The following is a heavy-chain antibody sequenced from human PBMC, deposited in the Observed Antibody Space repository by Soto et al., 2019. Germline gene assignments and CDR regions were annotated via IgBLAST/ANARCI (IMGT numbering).Heavy chain of an antibody. J-gene: IGHJ5*02. D-gene: IGHD2-21*01. Sequence: QVQLQESGPGLVKPSQTLSLTCTVSGYSISRGGYYWNRIRQHPRKGLEWIGYIYHSGSTNYNPSLKSRVTISVDTSKNQLSLELSSVTAVDTAIYYCARDGAGAYGLGWFDPWGQGILVTVSS. CDR2: IYHSGST. V-gene: IGHV4-31*03. CDR1: GYSISRGGYY. CDR3: ARDGAGAYGLGWFDP.